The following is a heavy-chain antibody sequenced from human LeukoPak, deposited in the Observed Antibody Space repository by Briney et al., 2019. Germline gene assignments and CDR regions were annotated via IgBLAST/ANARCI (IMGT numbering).Heavy chain of an antibody. J-gene: IGHJ6*02. Sequence: GGSLRLSCAASGFTFSSYWMHWVRQAPGKGLVWVSRINSDASSTSYADSVKGRFTISRDNSKNTLYLQMNSLRAEDTAVYYCARDLVYGDYYYYGMDVWGQGTTVTVSS. CDR1: GFTFSSYW. V-gene: IGHV3-74*01. CDR2: INSDASST. D-gene: IGHD4-17*01. CDR3: ARDLVYGDYYYYGMDV.